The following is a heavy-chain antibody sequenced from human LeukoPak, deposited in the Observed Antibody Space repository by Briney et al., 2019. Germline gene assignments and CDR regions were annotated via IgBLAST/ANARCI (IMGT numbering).Heavy chain of an antibody. CDR3: ARSMYSSSWYFPDY. CDR2: ISGSGGST. D-gene: IGHD6-13*01. V-gene: IGHV3-23*01. J-gene: IGHJ4*02. CDR1: GFTFSSYA. Sequence: GGSLRLSCAASGFTFSSYAMSWVRQAPGKGLEWVSAISGSGGSTYYADSVKGRFTISRDNSKNTLYLQMNSLRAEDTAVYYCARSMYSSSWYFPDYWGQGTLVTVSS.